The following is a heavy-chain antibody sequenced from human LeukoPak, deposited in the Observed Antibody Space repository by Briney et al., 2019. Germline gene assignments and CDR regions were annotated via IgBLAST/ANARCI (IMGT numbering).Heavy chain of an antibody. CDR2: IYYSGST. D-gene: IGHD3-10*01. V-gene: IGHV4-59*01. Sequence: SETLSPTCTVSGGSISSYYWSWIRQPPGKGLEWIGYIYYSGSTNYNPSLKSRVTISVDTSKNQFSLKLSSVTAADTAVYYCARDTPMEGRLLDYWGQGTLVTVSS. J-gene: IGHJ4*02. CDR1: GGSISSYY. CDR3: ARDTPMEGRLLDY.